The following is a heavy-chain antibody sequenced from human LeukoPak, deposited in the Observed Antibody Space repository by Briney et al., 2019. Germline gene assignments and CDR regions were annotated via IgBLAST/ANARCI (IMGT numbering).Heavy chain of an antibody. J-gene: IGHJ4*02. V-gene: IGHV4-61*01. CDR1: GGSVSSGSYY. Sequence: SETLSLTCTVYGGSVSSGSYYWNWIRQPPGKGLEWIGHIYYSGSTDYNPSLKSRVTISADTSKNQFSLKMTSVTAADTAVYYCAREPGETDEGFEYWGQGTLVTVSS. CDR2: IYYSGST. D-gene: IGHD1-14*01. CDR3: AREPGETDEGFEY.